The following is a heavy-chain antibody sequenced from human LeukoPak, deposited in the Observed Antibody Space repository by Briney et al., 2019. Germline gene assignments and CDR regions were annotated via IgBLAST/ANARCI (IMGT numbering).Heavy chain of an antibody. D-gene: IGHD4-23*01. CDR3: ARTSLRWGVYWYLDL. CDR1: GGSISSYY. J-gene: IGHJ2*01. CDR2: IYYTGST. Sequence: SETLSLTCTVSGGSISSYYWSWIRQPPGRGLEWIGYIYYTGSTNYSPSLKSRVTLSVDTSKNHFSLKLSSVTAADTAVYYCARTSLRWGVYWYLDLWGRGTLVTVSS. V-gene: IGHV4-59*01.